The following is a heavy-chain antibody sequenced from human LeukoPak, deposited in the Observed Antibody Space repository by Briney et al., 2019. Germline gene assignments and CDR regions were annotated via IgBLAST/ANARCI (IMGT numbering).Heavy chain of an antibody. V-gene: IGHV3-48*04. CDR2: ISSSSTTI. J-gene: IGHJ6*03. Sequence: GGSLRLSCAASGFIFGSYNINWVRQAPGKGLEWISYISSSSTTIYYADSVKGRFTISRDNAKNSLYLQINSLRAEVTAVYYCARDPYSGGYGDYYYYYMDVWGKGTTVTISS. CDR1: GFIFGSYN. CDR3: ARDPYSGGYGDYYYYYMDV. D-gene: IGHD1-26*01.